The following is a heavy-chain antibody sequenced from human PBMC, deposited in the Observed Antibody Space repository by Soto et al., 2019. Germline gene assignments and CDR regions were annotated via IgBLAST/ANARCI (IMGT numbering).Heavy chain of an antibody. CDR2: ISGSGGST. CDR1: GFTFSSYA. D-gene: IGHD3-10*01. CDR3: AKDREVLLWFGELSRDAFDV. Sequence: GGSLRLSCAASGFTFSSYAMSWVRQAPGKGLEWVSAISGSGGSTYYADPVKGRFTISRDNSKNTLYLQMNSLRAEDTAVYYCAKDREVLLWFGELSRDAFDVWGQGTMVTVSS. V-gene: IGHV3-23*01. J-gene: IGHJ3*01.